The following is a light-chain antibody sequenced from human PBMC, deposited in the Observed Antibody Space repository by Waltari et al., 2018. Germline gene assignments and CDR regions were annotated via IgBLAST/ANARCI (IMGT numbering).Light chain of an antibody. CDR2: WVS. CDR3: QQYYSTPRT. CDR1: QSVLSSSNNKNY. Sequence: DIVMTQSTDSLAVSLGERATINCKSSQSVLSSSNNKNYLAWYQQKPGQPPKLLIYWVSTRESVVPDRFSGSGSGTDFTLTISSLQAEDVAVYYCQQYYSTPRTFGQGTKVEIK. V-gene: IGKV4-1*01. J-gene: IGKJ1*01.